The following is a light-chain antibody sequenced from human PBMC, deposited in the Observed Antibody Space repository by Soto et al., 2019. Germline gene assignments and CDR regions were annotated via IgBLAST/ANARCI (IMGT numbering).Light chain of an antibody. CDR2: WAS. V-gene: IGKV4-1*01. Sequence: DTVMTQSPDSLAVSLGERATINCKSSQSVLFTSSNKNFLTWYQQKPGQPPKLLIYWASTRKSGVPDRFSGSGSGTNFTLTISSLQAEDVAVYYCQQYYTTPWTFGQGTKVEIK. CDR3: QQYYTTPWT. CDR1: QSVLFTSSNKNF. J-gene: IGKJ1*01.